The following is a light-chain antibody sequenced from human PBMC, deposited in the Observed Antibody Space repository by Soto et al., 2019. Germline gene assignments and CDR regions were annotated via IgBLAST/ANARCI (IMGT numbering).Light chain of an antibody. CDR3: QQYGRSGT. Sequence: EIVMTQSPGTLSLSPGETATLSCRASQSVSSNYVAWFPQKPGQAPRLLIYGASSRATGVPDRFSASGSGTDFTLTISRLEPEDFAVYYCQQYGRSGTFGQGTKLDIK. J-gene: IGKJ1*01. CDR2: GAS. V-gene: IGKV3-20*01. CDR1: QSVSSNY.